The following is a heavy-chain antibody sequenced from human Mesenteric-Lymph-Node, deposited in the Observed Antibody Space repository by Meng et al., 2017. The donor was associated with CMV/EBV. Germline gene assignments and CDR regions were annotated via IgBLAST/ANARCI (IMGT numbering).Heavy chain of an antibody. CDR2: ISVGSNII. CDR3: ARGYCSSTSCYYYYGMDV. Sequence: GESLKISCVASGFTFNSHSMDWVRQAPGKGLEWISHISVGSNIIYYADSVRGRFTISRDNAKNSLYLQMNSLRAEDTALYYCARGYCSSTSCYYYYGMDVWGQGTTVTVSS. CDR1: GFTFNSHS. D-gene: IGHD2-2*01. V-gene: IGHV3-48*04. J-gene: IGHJ6*02.